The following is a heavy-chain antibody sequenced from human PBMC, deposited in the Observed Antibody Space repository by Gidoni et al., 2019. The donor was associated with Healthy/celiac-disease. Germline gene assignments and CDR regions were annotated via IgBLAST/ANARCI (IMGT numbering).Heavy chain of an antibody. CDR2: IYTSGST. D-gene: IGHD6-13*01. J-gene: IGHJ6*02. V-gene: IGHV4-61*02. CDR3: TSSSWYPPYYYYGMDV. CDR1: GSYY. Sequence: GSYYWSWIRQPAGKGLEWIGRIYTSGSTNYNPSLKSRVTISVDTSKNQFSLKLSSVTAADMAVYYCTSSSWYPPYYYYGMDVWGQGTTVTVSS.